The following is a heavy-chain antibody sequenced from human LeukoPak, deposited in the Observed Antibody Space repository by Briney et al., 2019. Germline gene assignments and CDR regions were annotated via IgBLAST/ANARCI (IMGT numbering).Heavy chain of an antibody. V-gene: IGHV3-21*03. CDR1: AFSFSGFS. CDR3: ARGFYYGMDV. CDR2: ISSSSTYI. Sequence: PGRSLSLSCVASAFSFSGFSMNWVRQAPGKGLEWVSCISSSSTYIYYADSMKGRFTISRDNAKHSLYLQMNSLRAEDTAVYYWARGFYYGMDVWGQGTTVTVSS. J-gene: IGHJ6*02.